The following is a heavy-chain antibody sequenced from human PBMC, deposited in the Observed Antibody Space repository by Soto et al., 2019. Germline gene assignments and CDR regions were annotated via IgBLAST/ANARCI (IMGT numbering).Heavy chain of an antibody. D-gene: IGHD3-9*01. CDR1: GFTFSSYA. CDR3: AKLRYFDWSSYNWFEY. CDR2: ISGSGATT. V-gene: IGHV3-23*01. Sequence: GGSLRLSCAASGFTFSSYAMTWVRQAPGKGLEWVSGISGSGATTSYADSVKGRFTVSRDNSKNTLYLQMNSLRVEDTAVYYCAKLRYFDWSSYNWFEYGGQGTPVTVSS. J-gene: IGHJ5*01.